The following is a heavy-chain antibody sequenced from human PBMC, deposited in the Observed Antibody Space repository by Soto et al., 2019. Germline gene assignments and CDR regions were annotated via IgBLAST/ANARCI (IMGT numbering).Heavy chain of an antibody. D-gene: IGHD3-3*01. CDR3: ARGDYDFWSGYYKDAFDI. V-gene: IGHV1-69*02. CDR2: IIPILGIA. CDR1: GGTFSSYT. Sequence: GASLKVSCKASGGTFSSYTISWVRQAPGQGLEWMGRIIPILGIANYAQKFQGRVTITADKSTSTAYMELSSLRSEDTAVYYCARGDYDFWSGYYKDAFDIWGQGTMVTVSS. J-gene: IGHJ3*02.